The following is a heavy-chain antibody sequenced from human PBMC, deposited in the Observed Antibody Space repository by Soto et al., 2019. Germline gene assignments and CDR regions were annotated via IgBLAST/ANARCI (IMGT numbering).Heavy chain of an antibody. CDR3: ARAVYTSKTEFDN. D-gene: IGHD6-13*01. CDR2: ISSSSGTI. V-gene: IGHV3-11*01. CDR1: GFSFSDYY. Sequence: QVQLVESGGGLVRPGGSLRLSCAASGFSFSDYYMTWIRQAPGKGLEWVSYISSSSGTISYAVSVKGRFTISRDNAKSSLYRQMNSLRAEDTAVYYCARAVYTSKTEFDNWGPGTLVTVSS. J-gene: IGHJ4*02.